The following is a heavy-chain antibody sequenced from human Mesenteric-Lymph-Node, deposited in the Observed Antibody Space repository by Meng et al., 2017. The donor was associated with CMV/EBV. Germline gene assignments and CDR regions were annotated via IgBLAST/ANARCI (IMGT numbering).Heavy chain of an antibody. CDR2: ISWNSGSI. D-gene: IGHD3-10*01. Sequence: SLKISCAASGFTFDDYAMHWVRQAPGKGLEWVSGISWNSGSIGYADSVKGRFTISRDNAKNSLYLQMNSLRAEDTALYYCVRSGAGVYYYGMDVWGQGTTVTVSS. CDR3: VRSGAGVYYYGMDV. V-gene: IGHV3-9*01. CDR1: GFTFDDYA. J-gene: IGHJ6*02.